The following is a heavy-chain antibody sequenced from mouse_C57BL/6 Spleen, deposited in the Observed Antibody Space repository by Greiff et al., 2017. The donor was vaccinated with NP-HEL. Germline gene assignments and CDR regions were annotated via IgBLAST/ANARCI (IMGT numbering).Heavy chain of an antibody. CDR3: ARSPGEGYFDV. J-gene: IGHJ1*03. V-gene: IGHV1-50*01. Sequence: QVQLKQSGAELVKPGASVKLSCKASGYTFTSYWMQWVKQRPGQGLEWIGEIDPSDSYTNYNQKFKGKATLTVDTSSSTAYMQLSSLTSEDSAVYYCARSPGEGYFDVWGTGTTVTVSS. CDR1: GYTFTSYW. CDR2: IDPSDSYT.